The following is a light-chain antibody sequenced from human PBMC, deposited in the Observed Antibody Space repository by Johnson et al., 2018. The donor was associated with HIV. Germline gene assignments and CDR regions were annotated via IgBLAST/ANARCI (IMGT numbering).Light chain of an antibody. V-gene: IGLV1-51*02. CDR3: GTWDSSLSAHFV. J-gene: IGLJ1*01. CDR2: ENN. Sequence: QSVLSQPPSVSAAPGQKVTISCYGSSSNIGNNYVSWYQQLPGTAPKVLIHENNKRPSGIPDRFSGSKSGTSATLGITGLQTGDEADYYCGTWDSSLSAHFVFGTGTKITVL. CDR1: SSNIGNNY.